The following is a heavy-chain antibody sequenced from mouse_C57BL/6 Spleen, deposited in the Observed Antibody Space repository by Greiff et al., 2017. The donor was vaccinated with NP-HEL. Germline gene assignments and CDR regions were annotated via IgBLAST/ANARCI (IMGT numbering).Heavy chain of an antibody. Sequence: QVHVKQPGAELVKPGASVKLSCKASGYTFTSYWMHWVKQRPGQGLEWIGMIHPSSGGTNYNEKFKSKATLTVDKSSSTAYMQLSSLTSEDSAVYYCARGAWTAWFAYWGQGTLVTVSA. CDR3: ARGAWTAWFAY. CDR1: GYTFTSYW. CDR2: IHPSSGGT. V-gene: IGHV1-64*01. J-gene: IGHJ3*01.